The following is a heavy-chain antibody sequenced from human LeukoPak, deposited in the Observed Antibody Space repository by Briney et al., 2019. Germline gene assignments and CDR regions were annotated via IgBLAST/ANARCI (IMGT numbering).Heavy chain of an antibody. Sequence: GGSLRLSCAASGFTVSSNYMSWVRQAPGKGLEWVSVIYSGGSTYYADSVKGRFTISRDNSKNTLYLQMNSLRAEDTAVYYCARDKGYGTSDAFDIWGQGTMVTVSS. V-gene: IGHV3-53*01. CDR3: ARDKGYGTSDAFDI. D-gene: IGHD3-16*01. CDR1: GFTVSSNY. CDR2: IYSGGST. J-gene: IGHJ3*02.